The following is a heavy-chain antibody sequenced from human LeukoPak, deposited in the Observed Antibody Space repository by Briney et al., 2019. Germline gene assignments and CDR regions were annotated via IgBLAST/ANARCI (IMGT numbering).Heavy chain of an antibody. CDR2: ISSSSSYI. V-gene: IGHV3-21*01. J-gene: IGHJ6*03. CDR3: ARGSIAARPYYYYMDV. Sequence: GGSLRLSCAASGFTFSTYWMHWVRQAPGKGLEWVSSISSSSSYIYYADSVKGRFTISRDNAKNSLYLQMNSLRAEDTAVYYCARGSIAARPYYYYMDVWGKGTTVTVSS. CDR1: GFTFSTYW. D-gene: IGHD6-6*01.